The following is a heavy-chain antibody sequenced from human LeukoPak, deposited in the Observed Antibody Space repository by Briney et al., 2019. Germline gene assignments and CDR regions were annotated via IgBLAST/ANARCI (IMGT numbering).Heavy chain of an antibody. CDR3: ARADYDFFYMDV. CDR2: FFYTGST. Sequence: SETLSLTCTVSGGSISSYYWSWIRQPPGKGLEWIGYFFYTGSTNYNPSLKSRVTISVDTSKNQFSLKLSSVTAADTAVYYCARADYDFFYMDVWGKGTTVTVSS. V-gene: IGHV4-59*01. D-gene: IGHD3-3*01. J-gene: IGHJ6*03. CDR1: GGSISSYY.